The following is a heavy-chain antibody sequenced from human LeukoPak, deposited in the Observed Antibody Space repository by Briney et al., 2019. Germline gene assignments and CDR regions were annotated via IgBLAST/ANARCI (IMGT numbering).Heavy chain of an antibody. D-gene: IGHD3-16*01. V-gene: IGHV1-2*02. CDR3: ARESPGGGYGTLLFDY. J-gene: IGHJ4*02. CDR1: GFTFTDYY. CDR2: INPHSGVT. Sequence: GASVKVSCKTSGFTFTDYYIHWVRLAPGQGLEWMGYINPHSGVTSFPQRFRGRVTLTTDTSISAAYMELSRLRSDDTAVYYCARESPGGGYGTLLFDYWGQGTLVTVSS.